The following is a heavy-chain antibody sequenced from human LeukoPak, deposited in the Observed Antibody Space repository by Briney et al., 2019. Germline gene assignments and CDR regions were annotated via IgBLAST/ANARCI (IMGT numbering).Heavy chain of an antibody. D-gene: IGHD3-22*01. J-gene: IGHJ4*02. CDR2: FDTEDGET. V-gene: IGHV1-24*01. CDR3: ATLATRLVITTGGADY. CDR1: GYTLTELS. Sequence: GASVKVSCKVSGYTLTELSMHWVRQAPGKGLEWMGGFDTEDGETIYAQKFQGRVTMTEDTSTDTAYMELSSLRSEDTAVYYCATLATRLVITTGGADYWGQGTLVTVSS.